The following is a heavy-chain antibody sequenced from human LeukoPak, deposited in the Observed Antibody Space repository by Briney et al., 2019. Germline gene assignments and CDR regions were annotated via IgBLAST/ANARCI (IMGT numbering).Heavy chain of an antibody. J-gene: IGHJ4*02. CDR3: ARYPLRYCSSTSCYTGFDY. Sequence: PSETLSLTCAVYGGSFSGYYWSWIRQPPGKGLEWIGEINHSGSTNYNPSLKSRVTISADTSKNQFSLKLSSVTAADTAVYYCARYPLRYCSSTSCYTGFDYWGQGTLVTVSS. V-gene: IGHV4-34*01. D-gene: IGHD2-2*02. CDR2: INHSGST. CDR1: GGSFSGYY.